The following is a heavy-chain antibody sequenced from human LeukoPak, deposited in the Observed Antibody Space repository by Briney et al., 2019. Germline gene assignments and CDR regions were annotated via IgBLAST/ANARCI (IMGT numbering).Heavy chain of an antibody. CDR2: ISYDGRNK. CDR1: GFTFGGYA. V-gene: IGHV3-30*18. CDR3: AKGPLRGTAAAIDY. J-gene: IGHJ4*02. Sequence: GGSLRLSCAASGFTFGGYAMGWVRQAPGKGLEWVAVISYDGRNKHYPDSVKGRFTISRDISTDTLWLQMDSLRTEDTAVYYCAKGPLRGTAAAIDYWGQGTLVTVSS. D-gene: IGHD2-2*01.